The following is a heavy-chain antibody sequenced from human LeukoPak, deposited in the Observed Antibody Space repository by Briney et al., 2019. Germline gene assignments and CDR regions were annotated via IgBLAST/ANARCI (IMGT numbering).Heavy chain of an antibody. Sequence: ASVKVSCKASGYSFTTHGISWVRQAPGQGLEWMGWINTNTGNPTYAQGFTGRFVFSLDTSVSTAYLQISSLKAEDTAVYYCARVRWENAFDIWGQGTMVTVSS. V-gene: IGHV7-4-1*02. CDR3: ARVRWENAFDI. J-gene: IGHJ3*02. CDR1: GYSFTTHG. CDR2: INTNTGNP. D-gene: IGHD1-26*01.